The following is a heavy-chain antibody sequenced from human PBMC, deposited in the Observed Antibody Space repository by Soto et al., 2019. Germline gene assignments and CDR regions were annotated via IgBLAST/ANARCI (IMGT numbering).Heavy chain of an antibody. V-gene: IGHV4-34*01. CDR3: ASIVATRLTCFDP. CDR1: GGSFSGYY. D-gene: IGHD6-6*01. J-gene: IGHJ5*02. Sequence: SETLSLTCAVYGGSFSGYYWSWIRQPPGKGLEWIGEINHSGSTNYNPSLKSRVTISVDTSKNQFSLKLSSVTAADTAVYYCASIVATRLTCFDPWGQGTLVTAPQ. CDR2: INHSGST.